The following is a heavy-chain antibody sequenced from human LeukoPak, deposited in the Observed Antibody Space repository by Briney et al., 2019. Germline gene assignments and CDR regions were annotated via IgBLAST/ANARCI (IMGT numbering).Heavy chain of an antibody. Sequence: GGSLRLSCAASGFSFKDSATHWVRQVPGKGLEWVAVISWSSATIVYADSVRGRFTISRDNAKNSLFLQMNNLRPEDTAFYYCAKDRSDSGSYPCFDSWGQGTLVTVSP. V-gene: IGHV3-9*01. J-gene: IGHJ4*02. CDR3: AKDRSDSGSYPCFDS. CDR1: GFSFKDSA. CDR2: ISWSSATI. D-gene: IGHD1-26*01.